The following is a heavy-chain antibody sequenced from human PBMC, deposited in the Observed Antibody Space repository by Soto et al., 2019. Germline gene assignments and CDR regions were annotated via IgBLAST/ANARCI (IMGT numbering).Heavy chain of an antibody. J-gene: IGHJ4*02. CDR2: ISGSGGST. Sequence: GGSLRLSCAASGFTFSSYAMNWVRQAPGKGLEWVSSISGSGGSTYYADSVKGRFTISRDNSKNTLYLQMNSLRAEDTALYYCAKNPGYYYDSTGYHFDYWGQGTLVTVSS. CDR3: AKNPGYYYDSTGYHFDY. D-gene: IGHD3-22*01. V-gene: IGHV3-23*01. CDR1: GFTFSSYA.